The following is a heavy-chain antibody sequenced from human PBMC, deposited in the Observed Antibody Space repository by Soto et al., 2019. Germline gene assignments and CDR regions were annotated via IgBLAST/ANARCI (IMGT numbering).Heavy chain of an antibody. Sequence: GGSLRLSCAASGFTFSSYAMSWVRQAPGKGLEWVSAISGSGGSTYYADSVKGRFTISRDNSKNTLYLQMNSLRAEDAAVYSCSKDWTVTYTIFASGMDFWGQGTTVTVSS. V-gene: IGHV3-23*01. D-gene: IGHD3-3*01. CDR2: ISGSGGST. CDR1: GFTFSSYA. CDR3: SKDWTVTYTIFASGMDF. J-gene: IGHJ6*02.